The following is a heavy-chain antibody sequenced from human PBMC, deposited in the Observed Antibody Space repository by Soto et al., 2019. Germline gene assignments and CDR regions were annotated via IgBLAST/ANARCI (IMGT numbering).Heavy chain of an antibody. V-gene: IGHV3-33*01. Sequence: QVQLVESGGGVVQPGRSLRLSCAASGFTFSSYGMHWVRQAPGKGLEWVAVIWYDGSNKYYADSVKGRFTISRDNSKNTLYLQKNSLRAEDTAVYYCARDREGATRFWFDPWGQGTLVTVSS. CDR2: IWYDGSNK. CDR3: ARDREGATRFWFDP. D-gene: IGHD1-26*01. J-gene: IGHJ5*02. CDR1: GFTFSSYG.